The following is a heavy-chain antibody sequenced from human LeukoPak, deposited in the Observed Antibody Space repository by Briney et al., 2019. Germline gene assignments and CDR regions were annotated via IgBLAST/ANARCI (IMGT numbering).Heavy chain of an antibody. CDR1: GFTFSSYE. Sequence: GGSLRLSCAASGFTFSSYEMNWVRQAPGKGLEWVSYISSSSSTIYYADSVKGRFTVSRDNAQNSAFLEMKSLRVEDTAIYYCARGTNDYPGTDYWGQGTLVTVSS. V-gene: IGHV3-48*03. J-gene: IGHJ4*02. CDR2: ISSSSSTI. D-gene: IGHD1-1*01. CDR3: ARGTNDYPGTDY.